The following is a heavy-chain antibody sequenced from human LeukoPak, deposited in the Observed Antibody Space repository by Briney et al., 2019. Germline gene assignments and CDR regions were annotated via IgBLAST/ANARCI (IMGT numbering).Heavy chain of an antibody. D-gene: IGHD6-19*01. CDR1: GGSISSYY. CDR2: IYYSGST. V-gene: IGHV4-59*01. CDR3: ARGIAVAGTRWFDP. J-gene: IGHJ5*02. Sequence: SETLSLTCTVSGGSISSYYWSWIRQPPGKGLEWIGYIYYSGSTNYNPSLRSRVTISVDTSKNQFSLKLSSVTAADTAVYYCARGIAVAGTRWFDPWGQGTLVTVSS.